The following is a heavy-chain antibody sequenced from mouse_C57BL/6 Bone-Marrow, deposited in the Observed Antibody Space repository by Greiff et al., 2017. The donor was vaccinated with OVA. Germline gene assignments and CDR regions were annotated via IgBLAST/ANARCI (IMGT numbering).Heavy chain of an antibody. J-gene: IGHJ2*01. D-gene: IGHD1-1*01. CDR2: IDPSDSYT. V-gene: IGHV1-50*01. CDR1: GYTFTSYW. Sequence: VQLQQPGAELVKPGASVKLSCKASGYTFTSYWMQWVKQRPGQGLEWIGEIDPSDSYTNYNQKFKGKATLTVDTTASKAYMQLSSLTSEDSAVYYCAREDYYGSSLYFDYWGQGTTLTVSS. CDR3: AREDYYGSSLYFDY.